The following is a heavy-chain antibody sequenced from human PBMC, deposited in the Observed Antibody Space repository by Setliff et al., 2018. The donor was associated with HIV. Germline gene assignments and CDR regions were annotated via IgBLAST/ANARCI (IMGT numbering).Heavy chain of an antibody. J-gene: IGHJ4*02. Sequence: GGSLRLSCAASGFTFSNAWMSWVRQAPGKGLEWVGRIKSKTDGGTTGYAAPVKGRFTISRDDSKNTLYLQMNSLKTEDTAVYYCTRSNWGSTPDFDYWGQGTMVTVSS. D-gene: IGHD7-27*01. CDR2: IKSKTDGGTT. CDR3: TRSNWGSTPDFDY. V-gene: IGHV3-15*01. CDR1: GFTFSNAW.